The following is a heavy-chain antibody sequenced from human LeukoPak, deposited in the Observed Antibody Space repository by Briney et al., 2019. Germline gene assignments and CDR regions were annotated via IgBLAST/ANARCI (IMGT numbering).Heavy chain of an antibody. D-gene: IGHD3-10*01. V-gene: IGHV3-23*01. CDR3: AKGPPFGSGSYYT. Sequence: GGSLRLSCATSGFAFRKYAMNWVRQAPGKGLEWVSTISGSGGSTYYADSVKGRFTISRGNSKNTLDLQMNSLRAEDTAVYYCAKGPPFGSGSYYTWGQGTLVTVSS. CDR2: ISGSGGST. J-gene: IGHJ5*02. CDR1: GFAFRKYA.